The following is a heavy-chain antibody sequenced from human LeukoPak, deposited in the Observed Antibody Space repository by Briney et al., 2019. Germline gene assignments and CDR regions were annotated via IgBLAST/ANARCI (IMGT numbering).Heavy chain of an antibody. V-gene: IGHV3-48*01. CDR2: ISSSSSTI. J-gene: IGHJ3*02. CDR1: GFTFSSYS. D-gene: IGHD3-22*01. Sequence: GGSLRLSCAASGFTFSSYSMNWVRQAPGKGLEWVSYISSSSSTIYYADSVKGRFTISRDNAKNSLYLQMNSLRGEDTAVYYCARVVQYYDSSGYPNAFDIWGQGTMVTVSS. CDR3: ARVVQYYDSSGYPNAFDI.